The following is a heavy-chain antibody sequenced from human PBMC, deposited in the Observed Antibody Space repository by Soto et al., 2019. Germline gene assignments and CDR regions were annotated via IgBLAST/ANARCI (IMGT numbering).Heavy chain of an antibody. D-gene: IGHD3-16*01. Sequence: SESVSLAXAVYGGFLSSYHWSWIRQSPGEGREWIGEINESGGTNYSPSLKSRVTISVDTSKNQFSLTLNSVTAADTAVYFCASHRGSRGSLRYRWFDPWGQGTVVTVSS. CDR2: INESGGT. CDR3: ASHRGSRGSLRYRWFDP. V-gene: IGHV4-34*01. J-gene: IGHJ5*02. CDR1: GGFLSSYH.